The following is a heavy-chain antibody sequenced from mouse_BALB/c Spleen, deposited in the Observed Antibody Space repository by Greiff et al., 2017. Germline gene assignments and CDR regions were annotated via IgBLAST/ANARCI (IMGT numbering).Heavy chain of an antibody. CDR1: GFTFSSYA. CDR2: ISSGGSYT. Sequence: EVQVVESGGGLVKPGGSLKLSCAASGFTFSSYAMSWVRQSPEKRLEWVAEISSGGSYTYYPDTVTGRFTISSDNAKNTLYLEMSSLRSEDTAMYYCARNYRYDGSYAMDYWGQGTSVTVAS. J-gene: IGHJ4*01. CDR3: ARNYRYDGSYAMDY. V-gene: IGHV5-9-4*01. D-gene: IGHD2-14*01.